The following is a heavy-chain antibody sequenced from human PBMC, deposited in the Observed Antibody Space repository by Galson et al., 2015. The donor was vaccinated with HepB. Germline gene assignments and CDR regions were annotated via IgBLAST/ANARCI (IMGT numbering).Heavy chain of an antibody. CDR1: GFTFDDFA. CDR3: AKSRGSYYYGLDV. CDR2: ITWNSGTI. Sequence: SLRLSCAASGFTFDDFAMHWVRQAPGKGLQWVSGITWNSGTIDYADSVKGRFTISRDNAKNSVYLQMNSLRDEDTALYYCAKSRGSYYYGLDVWGQGTRVTV. V-gene: IGHV3-9*01. D-gene: IGHD3-16*01. J-gene: IGHJ6*02.